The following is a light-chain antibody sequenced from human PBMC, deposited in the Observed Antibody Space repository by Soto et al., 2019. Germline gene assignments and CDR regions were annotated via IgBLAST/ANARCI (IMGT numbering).Light chain of an antibody. CDR1: NSDVGSYNL. V-gene: IGLV2-23*02. CDR3: FSYAGDSVYV. CDR2: EVT. J-gene: IGLJ1*01. Sequence: QSALMQPASVSGSPRQSITISCTGTNSDVGSYNLVSWFQQHPGKAPKLVIYEVTKRPSGVSDRFSGSKSGNTASLTISGLQAEDEADYYCFSYAGDSVYVFGTGTKVTAL.